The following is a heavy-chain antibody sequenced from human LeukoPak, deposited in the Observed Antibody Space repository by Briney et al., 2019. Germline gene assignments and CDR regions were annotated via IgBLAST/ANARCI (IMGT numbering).Heavy chain of an antibody. V-gene: IGHV1-2*06. Sequence: ASVKVSCKASGYTFTGYYMHWVRQAPGQGLEWMGRINPNSGGTNYAQKFQGRVTMTRDTSISTAYMELSRLRSDDTAVYYCARELSESYDFGDHWGQGTLVTVSS. J-gene: IGHJ4*02. D-gene: IGHD3-3*01. CDR2: INPNSGGT. CDR1: GYTFTGYY. CDR3: ARELSESYDFGDH.